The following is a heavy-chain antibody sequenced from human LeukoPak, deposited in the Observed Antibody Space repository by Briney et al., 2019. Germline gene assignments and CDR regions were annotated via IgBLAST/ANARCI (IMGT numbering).Heavy chain of an antibody. CDR2: IGTASDT. J-gene: IGHJ6*03. V-gene: IGHV3-13*01. CDR1: GFTFSSFD. Sequence: GGSLRLSCAASGFTFSSFDMHWVRQPTGQGLEWVSTIGTASDTYYQGSVEGRFTLSRDNAKNSLYLQLNSLTAGDTAVYYCARGPPRGKYYYMDVWGKGTTVTVSS. CDR3: ARGPPRGKYYYMDV. D-gene: IGHD1-1*01.